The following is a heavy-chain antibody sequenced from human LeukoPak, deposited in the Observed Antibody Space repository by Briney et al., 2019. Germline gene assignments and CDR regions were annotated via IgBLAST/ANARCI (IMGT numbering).Heavy chain of an antibody. CDR2: ISGSGGST. CDR1: GFTFSSYA. Sequence: PGGSLRLSCAASGFTFSSYAMSWVRQAPGKGLEWVSAISGSGGSTYYADSVKGRFTISRDNSKNTLYLQMNSLRAEDTAVYYCAKDGSYYYDSSGHWDYWGQGTLVIVSS. D-gene: IGHD3-22*01. J-gene: IGHJ4*02. CDR3: AKDGSYYYDSSGHWDY. V-gene: IGHV3-23*01.